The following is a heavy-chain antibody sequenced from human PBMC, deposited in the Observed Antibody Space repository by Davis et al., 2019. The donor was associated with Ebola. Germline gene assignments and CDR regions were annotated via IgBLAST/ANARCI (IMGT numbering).Heavy chain of an antibody. CDR2: IKQDGSEK. CDR3: ARETVTTGFYFDY. CDR1: GFSFSSYW. J-gene: IGHJ4*02. D-gene: IGHD4-11*01. V-gene: IGHV3-7*03. Sequence: GGSLRLSCAVSGFSFSSYWMTWVRQAPGKGLEWVANIKQDGSEKYYVDSVKGRFTISRDNAKNSLYLQMNSLRAEDTAVYYCARETVTTGFYFDYWGQGTLVTVSS.